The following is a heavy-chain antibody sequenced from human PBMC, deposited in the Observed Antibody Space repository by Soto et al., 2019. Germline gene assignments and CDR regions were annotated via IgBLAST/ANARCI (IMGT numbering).Heavy chain of an antibody. CDR1: GFTFSSYW. D-gene: IGHD3-16*01. J-gene: IGHJ6*02. CDR3: ARGATLGGAHYYYYGMDV. V-gene: IGHV3-7*05. Sequence: GSLRLSCAASGFTFSSYWMSWVRQAPGKGLEWVANIEQDGSEKYYVDSVKGRFTISRDNAKNSLYLQMNSLRAEDTAVYYCARGATLGGAHYYYYGMDVWGQGTTVTVSS. CDR2: IEQDGSEK.